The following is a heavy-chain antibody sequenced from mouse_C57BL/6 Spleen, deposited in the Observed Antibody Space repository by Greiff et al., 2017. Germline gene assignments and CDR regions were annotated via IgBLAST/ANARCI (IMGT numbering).Heavy chain of an antibody. J-gene: IGHJ3*01. V-gene: IGHV1-69*01. CDR2: IDPSDSYT. D-gene: IGHD2-5*01. CDR3: ARRGDYSNHWFAY. Sequence: QVQLQQPGAELVMPGASVKLSCKASGYTFTSYWMHWVKQRPGQGLEWIGEIDPSDSYTNYNQKFKGKTTLTVDKSSSTAYMQLSSLTSEDSAVYYCARRGDYSNHWFAYWGQGTLVTVSA. CDR1: GYTFTSYW.